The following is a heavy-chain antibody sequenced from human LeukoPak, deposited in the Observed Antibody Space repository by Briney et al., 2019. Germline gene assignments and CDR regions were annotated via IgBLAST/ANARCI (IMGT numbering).Heavy chain of an antibody. J-gene: IGHJ6*02. CDR1: GGSISSYY. CDR3: AKASKLGDYPNYYYYGMDV. Sequence: SETLSLTCTVSGGSISSYYWSWIRQPPGKGLEWIGYIYYSGSTNYNPSLKSRVTISVDTSKNQFSLKLSSVTAADTAVYYCAKASKLGDYPNYYYYGMDVWGQGTTVTVSS. V-gene: IGHV4-59*01. CDR2: IYYSGST. D-gene: IGHD3-16*01.